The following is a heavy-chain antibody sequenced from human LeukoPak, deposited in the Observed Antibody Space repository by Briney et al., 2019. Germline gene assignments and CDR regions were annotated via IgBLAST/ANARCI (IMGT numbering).Heavy chain of an antibody. V-gene: IGHV3-49*04. CDR3: TRSPMIVVVIQYYFDY. D-gene: IGHD3-22*01. CDR1: GFTFGDYA. Sequence: GGSLRLSCTASGFTFGDYAMSWVRQAPGEGLEWVGFIRSKAYGGTTEYAASVKGRFTISRDDSKSIAYLQMNSLKTEDTAVYYCTRSPMIVVVIQYYFDYWGQGTLVTVSS. CDR2: IRSKAYGGTT. J-gene: IGHJ4*02.